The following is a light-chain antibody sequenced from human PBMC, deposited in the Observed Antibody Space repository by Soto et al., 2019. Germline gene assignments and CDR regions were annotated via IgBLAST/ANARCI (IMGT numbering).Light chain of an antibody. CDR1: SSNIGAGFD. CDR2: GNN. CDR3: QSYDISVSGGGV. V-gene: IGLV1-40*01. Sequence: QSVLTQPPSVSGAPGQRVTISCAGSSSNIGAGFDVQWYQQLPGTAPKLLIYGNNNRPSGVPDRFSGSKSGTSASLAITGLQAEDEADYYCQSYDISVSGGGVFGGGTKLTVL. J-gene: IGLJ2*01.